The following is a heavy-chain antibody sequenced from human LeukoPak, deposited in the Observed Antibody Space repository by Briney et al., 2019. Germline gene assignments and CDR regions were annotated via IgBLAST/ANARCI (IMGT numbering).Heavy chain of an antibody. J-gene: IGHJ5*02. Sequence: PGGSLRLSCAASGFTFSIYDMHWVRQAPGKGLEWVSFIQYDGSHKNYVDSVKGRFTISRDNSRNTLYLQMFSLRAEDTAVYYCARDRLAAAGNWFDPWGQGTLVTVSS. D-gene: IGHD6-13*01. CDR3: ARDRLAAAGNWFDP. CDR1: GFTFSIYD. V-gene: IGHV3-30*02. CDR2: IQYDGSHK.